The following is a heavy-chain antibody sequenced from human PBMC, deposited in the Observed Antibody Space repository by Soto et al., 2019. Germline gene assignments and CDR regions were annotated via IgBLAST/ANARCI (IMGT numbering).Heavy chain of an antibody. J-gene: IGHJ4*02. CDR1: GGSVSSSRYY. Sequence: QVLLQESNPELLKPSETLSLTCAASGGSVSSSRYYWNWIRQRSGEGLEWIGYIFYSGTTYYNPSRKSRLSISTDTSKTQFFLRLDSVTVADTAVYYCARAPGKVVGMSAMYYFDSWSQGTQVTVSS. CDR2: IFYSGTT. D-gene: IGHD2-21*01. CDR3: ARAPGKVVGMSAMYYFDS. V-gene: IGHV4-31*11.